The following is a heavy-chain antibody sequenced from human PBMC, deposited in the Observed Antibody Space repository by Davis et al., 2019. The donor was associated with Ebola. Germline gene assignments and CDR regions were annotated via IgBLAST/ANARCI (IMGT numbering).Heavy chain of an antibody. V-gene: IGHV3-7*01. CDR3: ARDRGFQTVPYYYYMDV. CDR1: GFMFSSYW. D-gene: IGHD1-1*01. J-gene: IGHJ6*03. CDR2: VKQDESEK. Sequence: GESLKISCAASGFMFSSYWMTWVRQAPGKGLEWVANVKQDESEKYYVDSVKGRFTISRDNAHNSLYLQMNSLRAEDTAVYYCARDRGFQTVPYYYYMDVWGKGTTVTVSS.